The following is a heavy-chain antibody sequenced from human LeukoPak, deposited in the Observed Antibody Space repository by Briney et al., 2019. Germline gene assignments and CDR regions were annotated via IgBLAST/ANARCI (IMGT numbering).Heavy chain of an antibody. D-gene: IGHD2-8*01. Sequence: GASVKVSCKASGYTFTSYAMHWVRQAPGQRLEWMGWINAGNGNTKYSQKFQGRVTITRNTSASTAYMELSSLRSEDTAVYYCARAIRVGYCTNGVCYVGSRYDSSDPPQFDFWGQGTLVTVSS. CDR1: GYTFTSYA. V-gene: IGHV1-3*01. CDR3: ARAIRVGYCTNGVCYVGSRYDSSDPPQFDF. CDR2: INAGNGNT. J-gene: IGHJ4*02.